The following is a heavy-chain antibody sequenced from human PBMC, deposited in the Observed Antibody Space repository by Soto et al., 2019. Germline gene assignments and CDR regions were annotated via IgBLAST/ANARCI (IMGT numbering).Heavy chain of an antibody. D-gene: IGHD3-22*01. CDR3: ARAPYYDSSGYPDDY. V-gene: IGHV1-18*01. J-gene: IGHJ4*02. CDR1: GYTFTSYG. CDR2: ISAYNGNT. Sequence: GASVKVSCKASGYTFTSYGISWVRQAPGQGLEWMGWISAYNGNTNYAQKLQGRVTMTTDTSTSTAYMELRSLRSDDTAVYYCARAPYYDSSGYPDDYWGQGTLVTSPQ.